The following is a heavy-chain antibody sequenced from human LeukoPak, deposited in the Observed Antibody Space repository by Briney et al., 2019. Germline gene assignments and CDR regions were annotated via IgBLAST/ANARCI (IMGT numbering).Heavy chain of an antibody. CDR2: IWSDSTNK. J-gene: IGHJ4*02. V-gene: IGHV3-33*01. Sequence: SGGSLRLSCAASGFTFSTYAMDWVRQAPGKGLEWVAVIWSDSTNKYYADSVRGRFTISRDNSKNTLYLQMSSLRAEDTAMYYCARDRLTTVTTFHFDYWGQGTLVTVSS. D-gene: IGHD4-17*01. CDR1: GFTFSTYA. CDR3: ARDRLTTVTTFHFDY.